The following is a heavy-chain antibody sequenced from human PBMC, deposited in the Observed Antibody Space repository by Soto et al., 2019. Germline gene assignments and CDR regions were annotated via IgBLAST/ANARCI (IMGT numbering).Heavy chain of an antibody. V-gene: IGHV3-30*03. J-gene: IGHJ4*02. Sequence: GGSLRLSCAASGFTFSSYGMHWVRQAPGKGLEWVAVISYDGSNKYYADSVRGRFTIPRDNSKNTLYLQMNSLRAEDTAVYYCAGGGYYRFDYWGQGTLVTVSS. CDR1: GFTFSSYG. CDR2: ISYDGSNK. CDR3: AGGGYYRFDY. D-gene: IGHD3-22*01.